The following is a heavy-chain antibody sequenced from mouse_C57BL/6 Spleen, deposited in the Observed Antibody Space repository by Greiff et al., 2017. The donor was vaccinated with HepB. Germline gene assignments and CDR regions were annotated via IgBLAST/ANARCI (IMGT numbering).Heavy chain of an antibody. CDR3: ARDDYYGSSYGYFDY. D-gene: IGHD1-1*01. V-gene: IGHV1-64*01. CDR1: GYTFTSYW. Sequence: QVQLKQPGAELVKPGASVKLSCKASGYTFTSYWMHWVKQRPGQGLEWIGMIHPNSGSTNYNEKFKSKATLTVDKSSSTAYMQLSSLTSEDSAVYYCARDDYYGSSYGYFDYWGQGTTLTVSS. CDR2: IHPNSGST. J-gene: IGHJ2*01.